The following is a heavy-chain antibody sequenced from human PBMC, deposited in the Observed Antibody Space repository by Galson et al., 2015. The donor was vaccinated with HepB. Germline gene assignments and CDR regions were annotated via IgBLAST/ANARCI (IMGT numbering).Heavy chain of an antibody. Sequence: SLRLSCAASGFTFDDYAMHWVRQAPGKGLEWVSGISRNSGSIGYADSVKGRFTISRDNAKNSLYLRMNSLRAEDTALYYCAKDTTPPTVTTPWGYGMDVWGQGTTVTVSS. CDR2: ISRNSGSI. J-gene: IGHJ6*02. CDR3: AKDTTPPTVTTPWGYGMDV. V-gene: IGHV3-9*01. CDR1: GFTFDDYA. D-gene: IGHD4-17*01.